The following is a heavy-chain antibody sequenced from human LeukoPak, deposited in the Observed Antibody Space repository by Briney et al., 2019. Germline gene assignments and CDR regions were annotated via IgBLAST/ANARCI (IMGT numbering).Heavy chain of an antibody. V-gene: IGHV1-24*01. CDR1: GYTLTQLA. Sequence: ASVKASCKVSGYTLTQLAMYWVRQAPGKGLEWMGGFDPEDGETVYAQKFQDRVAMTEDTSTDTANMELTSLASEDTAVYYCATQARGYFYYWGQGTLVTVSS. CDR2: FDPEDGET. J-gene: IGHJ4*02. CDR3: ATQARGYFYY.